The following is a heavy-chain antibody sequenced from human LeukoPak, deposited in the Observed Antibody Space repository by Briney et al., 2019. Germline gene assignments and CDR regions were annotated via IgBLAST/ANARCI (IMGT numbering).Heavy chain of an antibody. CDR2: IYPGDSDT. V-gene: IGHV5-51*01. J-gene: IGHJ4*02. D-gene: IGHD3-22*01. CDR3: ARSLTHYYDSSGYPGLFDY. CDR1: GYSFTRYW. Sequence: GESLKISCKGSGYSFTRYWIGWVRQMPGKGLEWMGIIYPGDSDTRYSPSFQGQVSTSADKSISTAYLQWSSLKASDTAMYYCARSLTHYYDSSGYPGLFDYWGQGTLVTVSS.